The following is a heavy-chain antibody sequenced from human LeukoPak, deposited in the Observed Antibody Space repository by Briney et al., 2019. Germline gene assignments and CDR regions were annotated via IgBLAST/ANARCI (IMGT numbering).Heavy chain of an antibody. CDR2: ITGSGGGT. J-gene: IGHJ4*02. D-gene: IGHD1/OR15-1a*01. CDR3: AKDRGTTAGPDFDY. Sequence: PGESLRLSCAASGITFSSYAMSWVRQAPGKGLEWVSAITGSGGGTYYAGSVKGRFTISRDNSKNTLFLQMNSLRAEDTAVYYCAKDRGTTAGPDFDYWGQGTLVTVSS. V-gene: IGHV3-23*01. CDR1: GITFSSYA.